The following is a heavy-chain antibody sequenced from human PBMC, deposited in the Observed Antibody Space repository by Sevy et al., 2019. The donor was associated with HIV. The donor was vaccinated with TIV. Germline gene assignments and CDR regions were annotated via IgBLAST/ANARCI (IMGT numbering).Heavy chain of an antibody. V-gene: IGHV3-23*01. CDR3: AKDYIVATIPLANWFDP. CDR1: GFTFSSYA. D-gene: IGHD5-12*01. Sequence: GALRLSCAASGFTFSSYAMSWVRQPPGKGLEWVSAISGSGGSTYYADSVKGRFTISRDNSKNTLYLQMNSLRAEDTAVYYCAKDYIVATIPLANWFDPWGQGTLVTVSS. J-gene: IGHJ5*02. CDR2: ISGSGGST.